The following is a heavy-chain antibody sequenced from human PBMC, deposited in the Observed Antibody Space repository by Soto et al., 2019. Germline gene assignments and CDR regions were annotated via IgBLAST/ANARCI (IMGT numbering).Heavy chain of an antibody. D-gene: IGHD6-13*01. CDR2: IFYSGST. CDR1: GGSINSGGYY. J-gene: IGHJ4*02. CDR3: ARGYRQAGYSSSWVLDY. V-gene: IGHV4-31*03. Sequence: QVQLQESGPGLVKPSQTLSLICTVSGGSINSGGYYWNWIRQHPGKALEWSGCIFYSGSTSYHPFLRCRVTIPADLSENQFSLNRISVTAADTAVYFCARGYRQAGYSSSWVLDYWGQGTLVNVSS.